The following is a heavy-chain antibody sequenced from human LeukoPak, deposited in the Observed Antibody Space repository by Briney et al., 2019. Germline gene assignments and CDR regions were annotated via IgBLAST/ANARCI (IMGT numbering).Heavy chain of an antibody. CDR3: ASLRPYSDYRNAFDI. Sequence: PGGSLRLSCAASGFTFSSYAMSWIRQPPGKGLEWIGEINQSGTTNYNPSLKSRVTISLDTSKNQFSLKLNSVTAADTAVYYCASLRPYSDYRNAFDIWGQGTMVTVSS. CDR1: GFTFSSYA. CDR2: INQSGTT. D-gene: IGHD4-17*01. J-gene: IGHJ3*02. V-gene: IGHV4-34*01.